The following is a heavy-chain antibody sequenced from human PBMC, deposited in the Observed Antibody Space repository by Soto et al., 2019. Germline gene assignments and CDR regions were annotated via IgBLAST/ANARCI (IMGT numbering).Heavy chain of an antibody. CDR1: GFTFSSYA. CDR2: ISGSGGST. Sequence: PGGSLRLSCAASGFTFSSYAMSWVRQAPGKGLEWVSAISGSGGSTYYADSVKGRFTISRDNSKNTLYLQMNSLRAEDTAVYYCARVGPPGIAAAGIDYWGQGTLVTVSS. D-gene: IGHD6-13*01. J-gene: IGHJ4*02. V-gene: IGHV3-23*01. CDR3: ARVGPPGIAAAGIDY.